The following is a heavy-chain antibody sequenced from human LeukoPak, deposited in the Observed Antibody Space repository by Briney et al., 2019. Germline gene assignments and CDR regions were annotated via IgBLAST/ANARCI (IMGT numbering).Heavy chain of an antibody. CDR3: VKEAYYGWGSSPTFYFDY. Sequence: GGSLRLSCVASGFIFSDSVIHWVRQAPGKGLEWVAVISHDVKTTYYADSAKGRFTISRDNSRNTVFLQMNRLRPEDMAVYYCVKEAYYGWGSSPTFYFDYWGQGTRVTVSS. J-gene: IGHJ4*02. D-gene: IGHD3-10*01. CDR2: ISHDVKTT. V-gene: IGHV3-30*04. CDR1: GFIFSDSV.